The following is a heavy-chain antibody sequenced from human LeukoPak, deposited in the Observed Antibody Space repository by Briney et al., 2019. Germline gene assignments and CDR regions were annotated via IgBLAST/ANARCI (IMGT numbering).Heavy chain of an antibody. Sequence: PSETLSLTCTVSGYSITSGYNWAWIRQPPGKVLEWIGSIYHSGSAYYNPSLKSRVTMSVDTSKNQFSLKLSSVTAADTAVYYCARVRRGGGYNSEFDSWGQGNLVTVSS. CDR1: GYSITSGYN. V-gene: IGHV4-38-2*02. D-gene: IGHD2-21*02. J-gene: IGHJ4*02. CDR2: IYHSGSA. CDR3: ARVRRGGGYNSEFDS.